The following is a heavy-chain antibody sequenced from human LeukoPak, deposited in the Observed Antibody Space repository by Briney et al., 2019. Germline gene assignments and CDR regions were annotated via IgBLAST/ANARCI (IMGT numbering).Heavy chain of an antibody. D-gene: IGHD5-18*01. Sequence: PSETLSLTCTVSGGSLSSSSYYWGWIRQPPGKGLEWIGSIYYSGSTYYNPSLKSRVTISVDTSKNQFSLKLSSVTAADTAVYYCASGAVDTEFHYWGQGTLVTVSS. J-gene: IGHJ4*02. CDR3: ASGAVDTEFHY. CDR2: IYYSGST. CDR1: GGSLSSSSYY. V-gene: IGHV4-39*01.